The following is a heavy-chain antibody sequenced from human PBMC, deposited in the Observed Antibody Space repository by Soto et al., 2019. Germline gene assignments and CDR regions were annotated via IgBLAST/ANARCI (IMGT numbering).Heavy chain of an antibody. CDR1: GGSISSYC. CDR2: IYYSGST. D-gene: IGHD3-10*01. V-gene: IGHV4-59*01. CDR3: ARRNYYGSGSYYFDY. Sequence: SETLSLTCTVSGGSISSYCWSWIRQPPGKGLEWIGYIYYSGSTNYNPSLKSRVTISVDTSKNQFSLKLSSVTAADTAVYYCARRNYYGSGSYYFDYWGQGTLVTVSS. J-gene: IGHJ4*02.